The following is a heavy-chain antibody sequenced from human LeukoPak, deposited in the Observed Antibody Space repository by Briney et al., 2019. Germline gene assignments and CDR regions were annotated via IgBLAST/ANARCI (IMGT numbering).Heavy chain of an antibody. CDR1: GVTFTNSA. V-gene: IGHV1-18*04. D-gene: IGHD2-15*01. CDR3: ARSPPDI. J-gene: IGHJ4*02. Sequence: ASVKVSCKASGVTFTNSAISWVRQAPGQGLEWVGWISAYNGNTNYAQKLQGRVTMTTDTSTSTAYMELRSLRSDDTAVYYCARSPPDIWGQGTLVTVSS. CDR2: ISAYNGNT.